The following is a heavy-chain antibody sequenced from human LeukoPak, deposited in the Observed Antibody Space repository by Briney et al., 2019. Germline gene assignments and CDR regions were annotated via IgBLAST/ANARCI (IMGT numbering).Heavy chain of an antibody. J-gene: IGHJ4*02. CDR3: ARIYGSGSYWDY. Sequence: GGSLRLSCAASGFTFSSYEMNWVRQAPGKGLEWVSYISSSDDTTYYADSVKGRFTISRDNAKKSVYPQMNSLRAEDTAVYYCARIYGSGSYWDYWGQGTLVTVSS. V-gene: IGHV3-48*03. CDR1: GFTFSSYE. D-gene: IGHD3-10*01. CDR2: ISSSDDTT.